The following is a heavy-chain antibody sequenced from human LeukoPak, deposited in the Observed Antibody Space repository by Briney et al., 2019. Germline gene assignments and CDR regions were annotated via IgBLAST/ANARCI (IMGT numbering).Heavy chain of an antibody. Sequence: PSETLSLTCTVSGGSISSYYWSWIRQPPGKGLEWIGDIYYSGSTNYNPSLKSRVTISVDTSKNQFSLKLSSVTAADTAVYYCARAQEDSSGYYHYYYYMDVWGKGTTVTVSS. CDR2: IYYSGST. CDR1: GGSISSYY. V-gene: IGHV4-59*01. CDR3: ARAQEDSSGYYHYYYYMDV. D-gene: IGHD3-22*01. J-gene: IGHJ6*03.